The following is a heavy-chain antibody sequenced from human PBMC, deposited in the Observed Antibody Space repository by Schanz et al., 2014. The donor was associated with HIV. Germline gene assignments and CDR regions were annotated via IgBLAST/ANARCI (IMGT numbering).Heavy chain of an antibody. Sequence: QVQLVQSGTEVAQPGASVKVSCKASGYTFSRSAISWVRQAPGQGLEWMGWISGKNGATNYAQNLQGRVTMTADTFTSTASIEPRSLTSDAAAVYYCATAPSRSLLRYSGSYYGAYWGQGTLVTVSS. J-gene: IGHJ4*02. D-gene: IGHD1-26*01. CDR1: GYTFSRSA. CDR2: ISGKNGAT. CDR3: ATAPSRSLLRYSGSYYGAY. V-gene: IGHV1-18*01.